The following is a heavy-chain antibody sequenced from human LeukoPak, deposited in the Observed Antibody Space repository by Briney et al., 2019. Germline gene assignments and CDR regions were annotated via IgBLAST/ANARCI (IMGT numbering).Heavy chain of an antibody. CDR2: IYYSGST. D-gene: IGHD3-16*01. CDR3: ARLGFNSPIDY. Sequence: SETLSLTCTVSGGSISSSSYCWGWIRQPPGKGLEWIGSIYYSGSTYYNPSLKSRVTTSVGTSRNQFSLKLSSVTAADTAVYYCARLGFNSPIDYWGQGTLVTVSS. J-gene: IGHJ4*02. V-gene: IGHV4-39*01. CDR1: GGSISSSSYC.